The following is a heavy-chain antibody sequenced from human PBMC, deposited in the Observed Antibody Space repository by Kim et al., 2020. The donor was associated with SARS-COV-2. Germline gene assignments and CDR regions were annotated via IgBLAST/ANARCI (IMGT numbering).Heavy chain of an antibody. J-gene: IGHJ6*03. Sequence: SHADSVKGRFTISRDNAKNSLYLQMNSLRAEDTAVYYCARGNYYYYYMDVWGKGTTVTVSS. CDR3: ARGNYYYYYMDV. D-gene: IGHD3-10*01. V-gene: IGHV3-11*01.